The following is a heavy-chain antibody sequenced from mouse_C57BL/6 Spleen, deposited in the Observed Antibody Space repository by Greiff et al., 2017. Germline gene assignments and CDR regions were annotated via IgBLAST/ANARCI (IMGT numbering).Heavy chain of an antibody. J-gene: IGHJ4*01. D-gene: IGHD1-1*01. CDR2: INPNNGGT. Sequence: DVKLVESGPELVKPGASVKISCKASGYTFTDYYMNWVKQSHGKSLEWIGDINPNNGGTSYNQKFKGKATLTVDKSSSTAYMELRSLTSEDSAVYYCARDYGSSYSYAMDYWGQGTSVTVSS. CDR3: ARDYGSSYSYAMDY. V-gene: IGHV1-26*01. CDR1: GYTFTDYY.